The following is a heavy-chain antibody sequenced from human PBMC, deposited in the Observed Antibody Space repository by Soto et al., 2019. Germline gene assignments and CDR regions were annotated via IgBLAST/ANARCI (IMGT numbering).Heavy chain of an antibody. J-gene: IGHJ5*02. V-gene: IGHV3-23*01. D-gene: IGHD3-10*01. CDR1: GFTFSSYA. CDR3: AGDRSTYYLVPPFDP. CDR2: ISGSGGST. Sequence: EVQLLESGGGLVQPGGSLRLSCAASGFTFSSYAMSWVRQAPGKGLEWVSAISGSGGSTYYADSVKGRFTITRDNSSNTLYLQTSSLRAEDTAVYYCAGDRSTYYLVPPFDPWGQGSLVTVSS.